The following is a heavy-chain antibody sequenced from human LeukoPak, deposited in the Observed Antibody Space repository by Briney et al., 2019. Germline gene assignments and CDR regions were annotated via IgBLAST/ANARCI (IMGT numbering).Heavy chain of an antibody. J-gene: IGHJ4*02. CDR3: AREDRRGHSYGYGS. V-gene: IGHV4-34*01. Sequence: PSETLSLTCAVYGGSLSGYYWSWIRQPPGKGLEWIGEINHSGSTNYNPSLKSRVTISVDTSKNQFSLKLSSVTAADTAVYYCAREDRRGHSYGYGSWGQGTLVTVSS. CDR2: INHSGST. D-gene: IGHD5-18*01. CDR1: GGSLSGYY.